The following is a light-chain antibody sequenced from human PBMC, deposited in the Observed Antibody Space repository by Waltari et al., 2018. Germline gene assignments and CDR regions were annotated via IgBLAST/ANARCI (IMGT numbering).Light chain of an antibody. CDR2: GAS. J-gene: IGKJ1*01. CDR3: QQYDNWPRT. CDR1: QSVSSN. Sequence: ERVMTQSPATLSVSRGERATLSCRASQSVSSNLAWYQQKPGQAPRLLIYGASTRATGVPARFSGSGSGTDFTLTISSLQSEDFAVYYCQQYDNWPRTFGQGTKVEI. V-gene: IGKV3-15*01.